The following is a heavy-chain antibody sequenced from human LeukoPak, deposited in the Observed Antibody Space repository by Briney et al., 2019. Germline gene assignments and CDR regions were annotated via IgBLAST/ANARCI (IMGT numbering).Heavy chain of an antibody. CDR2: IRYDGSNK. D-gene: IGHD3-22*01. CDR3: AKDPTGYYYDSSGYYGGY. Sequence: PGGSLRLSCAASGFNFNTYTMNWVRQAPGKGLEWVAFIRYDGSNKYYADSVKGRFTISRGNSKNTLYLQMNSLRAEDTAVYYCAKDPTGYYYDSSGYYGGYWGQGTLVTVSS. V-gene: IGHV3-30*02. CDR1: GFNFNTYT. J-gene: IGHJ4*02.